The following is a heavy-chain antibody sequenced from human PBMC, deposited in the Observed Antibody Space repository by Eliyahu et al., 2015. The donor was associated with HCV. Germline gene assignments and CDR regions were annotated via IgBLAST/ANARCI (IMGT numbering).Heavy chain of an antibody. CDR1: GFTFSDHG. D-gene: IGHD3-9*01. Sequence: QVQLVESGGDVVQPGTSLRLSCAASGFTFSDHGMHWVRQAPGKGLEWVALIWFDGSNKYYGDSVKGRFTISRDNSQNTLFLQMNSLRADDTAVYFCARHYMSGYSDHWGQGTLVTVSS. J-gene: IGHJ4*02. CDR3: ARHYMSGYSDH. CDR2: IWFDGSNK. V-gene: IGHV3-33*03.